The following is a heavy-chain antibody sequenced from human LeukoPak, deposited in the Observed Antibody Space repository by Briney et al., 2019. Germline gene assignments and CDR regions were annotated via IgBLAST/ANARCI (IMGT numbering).Heavy chain of an antibody. J-gene: IGHJ4*02. CDR3: ARNRSEPLGNGGSFDY. Sequence: SETLPLTCAVSGYSISSGDYWGWIRQPPGKGLEWIGSIFNSGSTYYNPSLKSRVTISADTSKRHFSLKLSSVTAADTAVYYCARNRSEPLGNGGSFDYWGQGTLVTVSS. V-gene: IGHV4-38-2*01. CDR2: IFNSGST. CDR1: GYSISSGDY. D-gene: IGHD3-16*01.